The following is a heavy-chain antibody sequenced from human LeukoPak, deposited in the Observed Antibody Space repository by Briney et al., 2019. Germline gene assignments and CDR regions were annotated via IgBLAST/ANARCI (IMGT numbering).Heavy chain of an antibody. Sequence: ASVKVSCKASGGTFSSYAISWVRQAPGQGLEWMGGIIPIFGTANYAQKFQGRVTITADESTSTAYMELSSLRSEDTAVYYCAREGVAATHYYYYYYGMDVWGQGTTVTVSS. CDR1: GGTFSSYA. CDR3: AREGVAATHYYYYYYGMDV. D-gene: IGHD2-15*01. CDR2: IIPIFGTA. V-gene: IGHV1-69*13. J-gene: IGHJ6*02.